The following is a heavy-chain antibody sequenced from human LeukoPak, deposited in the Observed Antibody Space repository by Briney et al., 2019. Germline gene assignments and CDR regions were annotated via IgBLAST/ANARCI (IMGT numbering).Heavy chain of an antibody. J-gene: IGHJ5*02. Sequence: SETLSLTCTVSGGSISSYYWSWIRQPPGKGLEWIGYIYYSGSTNYNPSLKSRVTISVDTSKNQFSLKLSSVTAADTAVYYCARRYSSGWYGGGWFDPWGQGTLVTVSS. CDR2: IYYSGST. CDR1: GGSISSYY. D-gene: IGHD6-19*01. CDR3: ARRYSSGWYGGGWFDP. V-gene: IGHV4-59*08.